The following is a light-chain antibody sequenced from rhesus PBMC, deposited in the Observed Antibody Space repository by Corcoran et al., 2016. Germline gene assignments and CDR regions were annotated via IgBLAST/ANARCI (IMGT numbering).Light chain of an antibody. CDR3: SSYAGSNTFI. CDR1: SSDFGGYNY. CDR2: EVS. J-gene: IGLJ1*01. Sequence: QAALTQPRSVSGSPGQSVTISCTGTSSDFGGYNYVSWYQQHPDTAPKLMIYEVSKRPSGVSDRFSGSKSGNTASLTISGLQAEDEADYYCSSYAGSNTFIFGAGTRLTVL. V-gene: IGLV2-32*02.